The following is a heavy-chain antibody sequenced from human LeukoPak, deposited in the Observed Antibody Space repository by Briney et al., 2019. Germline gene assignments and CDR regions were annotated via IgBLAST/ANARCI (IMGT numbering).Heavy chain of an antibody. D-gene: IGHD6-6*01. Sequence: QSGGSLRLSCAASGFTFSGYAMSWVRQTPGKGLEWVSAISGSGGRTYYADSVKGRFTISRDNSNNTVYLQMNSLRAEDTAVYYCARTYSSSWTPFDCWGQGTLVTVSS. CDR3: ARTYSSSWTPFDC. CDR2: ISGSGGRT. CDR1: GFTFSGYA. J-gene: IGHJ4*02. V-gene: IGHV3-23*01.